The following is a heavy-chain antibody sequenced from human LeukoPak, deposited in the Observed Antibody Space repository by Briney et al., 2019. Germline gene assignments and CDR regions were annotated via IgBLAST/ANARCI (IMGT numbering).Heavy chain of an antibody. CDR2: VKQDGSEK. Sequence: GGSLRLSCAASGFAFSSYGMSWVRQAPGKGLEWVANVKQDGSEKYSVDSVKGRFTISRDNAKNSVYLQMNSLRAEDTALYYCARLSAYYYGSQFYYYMDVWGKGTTVTVS. J-gene: IGHJ6*03. CDR1: GFAFSSYG. CDR3: ARLSAYYYGSQFYYYMDV. V-gene: IGHV3-7*01. D-gene: IGHD3-10*01.